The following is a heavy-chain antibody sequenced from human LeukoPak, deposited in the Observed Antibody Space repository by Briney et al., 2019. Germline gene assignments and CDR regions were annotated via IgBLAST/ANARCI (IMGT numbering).Heavy chain of an antibody. CDR3: VKLVDYYGSGSYPLDY. CDR1: GFTFSSYA. CDR2: ISSNGGRT. D-gene: IGHD3-10*01. Sequence: GGSLRLSCSASGFTFSSYAMHWVRQAPGKGLEDVSAISSNGGRTYYADSVKGRFTISRDNSKNTLYLPMSSLRAEDTAVYYCVKLVDYYGSGSYPLDYWGQGTLVTVSS. J-gene: IGHJ4*02. V-gene: IGHV3-64D*06.